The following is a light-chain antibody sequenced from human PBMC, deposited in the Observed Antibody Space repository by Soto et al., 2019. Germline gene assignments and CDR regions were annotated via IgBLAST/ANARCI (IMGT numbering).Light chain of an antibody. V-gene: IGKV1-27*01. CDR1: QGISNY. CDR2: AAS. Sequence: DIQMTQSPSSLSTSVGVRVTITCRAIQGISNYLAWYQQKPGKVPKLLIYAASTLQSGVPSRFSGSESGTDFTLTISSLQPEDVATYYCQKDNSAPWTFGQGTKVEIK. CDR3: QKDNSAPWT. J-gene: IGKJ1*01.